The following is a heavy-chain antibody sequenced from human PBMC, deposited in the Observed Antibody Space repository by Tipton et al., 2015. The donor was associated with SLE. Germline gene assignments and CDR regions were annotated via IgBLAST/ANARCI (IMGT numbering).Heavy chain of an antibody. CDR2: ISHSGNT. CDR3: ARHDYDDNGYYMHYFDY. Sequence: LRLSCVASGFTFTTYWMTWVRQAPGKGLEWIGSISHSGNTYYNPSLKSRVSMSIDTSKNQVFLRLSSVTAADTAIYYCARHDYDDNGYYMHYFDYWGQGTLVTVSS. D-gene: IGHD3-22*01. V-gene: IGHV4-38-2*01. CDR1: GFTFTTYW. J-gene: IGHJ4*02.